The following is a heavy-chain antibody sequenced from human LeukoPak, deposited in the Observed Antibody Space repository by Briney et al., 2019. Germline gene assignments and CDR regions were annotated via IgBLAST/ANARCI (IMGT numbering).Heavy chain of an antibody. Sequence: GGSLSLSCAASGFTFSEYYMRWIRQAAGQGREWVSYISSSGSTIYYAASVKGRFTISRDNAKNPLYLQMNSLRAEDTAVYYCARVRQQLAPFDYWGQGTLVTVSS. D-gene: IGHD6-13*01. CDR3: ARVRQQLAPFDY. V-gene: IGHV3-11*01. CDR2: ISSSGSTI. CDR1: GFTFSEYY. J-gene: IGHJ4*02.